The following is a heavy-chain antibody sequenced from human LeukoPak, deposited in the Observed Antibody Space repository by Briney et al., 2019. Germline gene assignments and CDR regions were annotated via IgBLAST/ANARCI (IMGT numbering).Heavy chain of an antibody. CDR2: INSDGSTT. D-gene: IGHD1-20*01. V-gene: IGHV3-74*01. J-gene: IGHJ4*02. Sequence: GGSLRLSCAASGFTFSNYWMHWVRQAPGKGLAWVSRINSDGSTTSYADSVKGRFTISRDNAKNTLYLQMNSLRAEDTGVYYCAKAIIGTTGYDHWGQGTLVTVSS. CDR1: GFTFSNYW. CDR3: AKAIIGTTGYDH.